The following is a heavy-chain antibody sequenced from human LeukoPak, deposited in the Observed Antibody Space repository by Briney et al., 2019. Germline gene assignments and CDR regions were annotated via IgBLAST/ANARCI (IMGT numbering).Heavy chain of an antibody. J-gene: IGHJ4*02. CDR2: ISHSGLT. D-gene: IGHD6-19*01. CDR1: GFSISSGFY. V-gene: IGHV4-38-2*01. Sequence: SETPSLTCGVSGFSISSGFYWGWLRQPPGKGLEWIASISHSGLTYYNPSLKSRVTISVDTSKKQFSLKLSSVTAADTAVYYCARASSGWYDWGQGTLVTVSS. CDR3: ARASSGWYD.